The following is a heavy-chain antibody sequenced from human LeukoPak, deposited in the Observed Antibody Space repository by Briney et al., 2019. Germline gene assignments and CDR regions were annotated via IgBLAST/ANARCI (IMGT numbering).Heavy chain of an antibody. CDR3: ARPLQNTVTYLGFDY. CDR1: GYIFTSSY. Sequence: ASVKVSCKASGYIFTSSYMHWVRQAPGQGLEWMGVINPDAGSRGYERKFRGGVTMTRDTSTSTVYLELSSLRSEDTAVYYCARPLQNTVTYLGFDYWGQGTLVTVSS. CDR2: INPDAGSR. D-gene: IGHD4-17*01. V-gene: IGHV1-46*01. J-gene: IGHJ4*02.